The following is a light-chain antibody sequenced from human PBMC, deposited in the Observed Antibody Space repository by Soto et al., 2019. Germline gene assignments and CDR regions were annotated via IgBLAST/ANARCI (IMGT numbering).Light chain of an antibody. CDR1: QTLLHSNGYNY. J-gene: IGKJ1*01. CDR3: MPALQTPT. Sequence: EIVVNQSPISLPGTPRDPASNSCRAIQTLLHSNGYNYLDWYLQKPGQSPQLLIYTGSNRASGVHDRFSRSGSGTDFTPKIRRVEAEEVGVDYCMPALQTPTVGKGTQGEI. V-gene: IGKV2-28*01. CDR2: TGS.